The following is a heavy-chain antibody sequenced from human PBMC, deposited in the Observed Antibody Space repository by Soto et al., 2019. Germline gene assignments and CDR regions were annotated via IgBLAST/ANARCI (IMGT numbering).Heavy chain of an antibody. CDR2: ISNSGRST. CDR3: AKDALAYYDFWS. J-gene: IGHJ4*02. D-gene: IGHD3-3*01. V-gene: IGHV3-23*01. CDR1: GLTFSSYA. Sequence: LRLSCAASGLTFSSYAMSWVRQAPGKGLEWVSHISNSGRSTKYADSVKGRFTISRDNSKNTLYLQMNSLGAEDTAIYYCAKDALAYYDFWSWGQGTLVTVSS.